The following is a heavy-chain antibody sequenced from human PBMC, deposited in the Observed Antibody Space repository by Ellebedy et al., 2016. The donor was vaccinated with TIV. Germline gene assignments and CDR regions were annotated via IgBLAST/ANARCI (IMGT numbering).Heavy chain of an antibody. J-gene: IGHJ3*02. Sequence: GGSLRLSCAASGSTFSSYAMHWVRQAPGKGLEWVAVISYDGSNKYYADSVKGRFTISRDNSKNTLYLQMNSLRAEDTAVYYCAKVAARTLGAFDIWGQGTMVTVSS. CDR3: AKVAARTLGAFDI. D-gene: IGHD6-6*01. CDR2: ISYDGSNK. V-gene: IGHV3-30-3*01. CDR1: GSTFSSYA.